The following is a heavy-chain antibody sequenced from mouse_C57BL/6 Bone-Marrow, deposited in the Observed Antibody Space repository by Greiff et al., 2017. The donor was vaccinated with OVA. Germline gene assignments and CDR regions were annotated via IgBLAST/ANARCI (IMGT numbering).Heavy chain of an antibody. Sequence: VQLQQPGAELVKPGASVKMSCKASGYTFTSYWITWVKQRPGQGLEWIGDIYPGSGSTNYNEKFKSKATLTVDTSSSTAYMQLSSLTSEDSAVYYCARYPYYYGSSYGYFDVWGTGTTVTVSS. V-gene: IGHV1-55*01. D-gene: IGHD1-1*01. CDR1: GYTFTSYW. J-gene: IGHJ1*03. CDR2: IYPGSGST. CDR3: ARYPYYYGSSYGYFDV.